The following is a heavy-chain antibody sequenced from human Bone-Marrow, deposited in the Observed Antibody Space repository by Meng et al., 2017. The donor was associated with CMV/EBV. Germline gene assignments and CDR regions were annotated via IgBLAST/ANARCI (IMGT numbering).Heavy chain of an antibody. J-gene: IGHJ6*02. Sequence: SVKVSCKASGGTFSSYAISWVRQAPGQGLEWMGGIIPIFGTANYAQKFQGRVTITTDESTSTAYMELSSLRSEDTAVYYCARVLKDSGDYLKKNYYYYYGMAVWGQGTTVTVSS. CDR1: GGTFSSYA. V-gene: IGHV1-69*05. D-gene: IGHD4-17*01. CDR2: IIPIFGTA. CDR3: ARVLKDSGDYLKKNYYYYYGMAV.